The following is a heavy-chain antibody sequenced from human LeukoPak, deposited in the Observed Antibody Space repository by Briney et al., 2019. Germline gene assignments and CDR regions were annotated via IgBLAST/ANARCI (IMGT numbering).Heavy chain of an antibody. CDR1: GFTLSSYG. Sequence: AGGSLRLSCAASGFTLSSYGMHWVRQAPGKGLGRVAVISYDGSNKYYADSVKGRFTISRDNSKNTLYLQMNSLRAEDTAVYYCAKDLFAYYDILTGYYTLREYYYYYGMDVWGQGTTVTVSS. CDR2: ISYDGSNK. D-gene: IGHD3-9*01. V-gene: IGHV3-30*18. CDR3: AKDLFAYYDILTGYYTLREYYYYYGMDV. J-gene: IGHJ6*02.